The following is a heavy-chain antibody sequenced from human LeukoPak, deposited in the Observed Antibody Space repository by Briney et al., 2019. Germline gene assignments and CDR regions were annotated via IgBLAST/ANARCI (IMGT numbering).Heavy chain of an antibody. D-gene: IGHD4/OR15-4a*01. V-gene: IGHV3-43D*03. J-gene: IGHJ4*02. CDR2: LSWDGGGT. CDR1: GFTFDDYA. CDR3: AKDSRILNPLTTGDFDY. Sequence: GGSLRLSCAASGFTFDDYAMHWVRQAPGKGLEWVSLLSWDGGGTYYADSVKGRFTISRDNSKNSLYLQMNSLRAEDTALYYYAKDSRILNPLTTGDFDYWGQGTLVTVSS.